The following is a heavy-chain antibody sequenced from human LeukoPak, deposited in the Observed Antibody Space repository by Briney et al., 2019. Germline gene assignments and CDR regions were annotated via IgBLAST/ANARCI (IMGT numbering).Heavy chain of an antibody. CDR1: GGTFSSYA. CDR3: ASYPHYYDSSGYYGY. CDR2: IIPIFGTA. Sequence: ASVKVSCKASGGTFSSYAISWVRQAPGQGLEWMGGIIPIFGTANYAQKFQGRVTITADESTSTAYMELSSLRSEDTAVYYCASYPHYYDSSGYYGYWGQGTLVTDSS. J-gene: IGHJ4*02. D-gene: IGHD3-22*01. V-gene: IGHV1-69*13.